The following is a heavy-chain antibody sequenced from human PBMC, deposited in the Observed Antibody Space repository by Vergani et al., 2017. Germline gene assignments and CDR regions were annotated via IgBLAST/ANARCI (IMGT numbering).Heavy chain of an antibody. V-gene: IGHV1-69*01. CDR1: GGTFSSYA. D-gene: IGHD3-22*01. Sequence: QVQLVQSGAEVKKPGSSVKVSCKASGGTFSSYAISWVRQAPGQGLEWMGGIIPIFGTANYAQKFQGRVTITADESTSTAYMELSSLRSEDTAVYYCARDWDSGYRGNYYYYGMDVWGQGTTVTVSS. J-gene: IGHJ6*02. CDR2: IIPIFGTA. CDR3: ARDWDSGYRGNYYYYGMDV.